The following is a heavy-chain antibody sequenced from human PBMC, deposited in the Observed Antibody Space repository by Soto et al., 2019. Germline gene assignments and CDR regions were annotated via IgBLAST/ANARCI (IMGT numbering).Heavy chain of an antibody. CDR2: IKRKSEGESV. J-gene: IGHJ4*02. CDR1: PFTFDKAW. Sequence: EVQLVESGGGLVKPGGSLRLSCVDSPFTFDKAWMNWVRQAPGKGLEWVGRIKRKSEGESVDYSAAVRGRFFISKDDSENTLYLQMYSLNIEDTAVYYCAADSEATSNEAFDFWGQGTLVTVSS. CDR3: AADSEATSNEAFDF. D-gene: IGHD2-8*01. V-gene: IGHV3-15*07.